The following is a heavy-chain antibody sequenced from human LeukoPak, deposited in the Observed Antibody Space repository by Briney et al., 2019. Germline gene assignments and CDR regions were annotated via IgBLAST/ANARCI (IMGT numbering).Heavy chain of an antibody. Sequence: GRSLRLSCAASGFTFSGYAMHWVRQAPGKGLEWVASIKEDGSERQYVDSVQGRFTISRDTSKNTLFLQMNSLRAEDTAVYYCAKGLAVAGFHYYGMDVWGQGTTVTVSS. CDR2: IKEDGSER. V-gene: IGHV3-7*03. J-gene: IGHJ6*02. CDR1: GFTFSGYA. D-gene: IGHD6-19*01. CDR3: AKGLAVAGFHYYGMDV.